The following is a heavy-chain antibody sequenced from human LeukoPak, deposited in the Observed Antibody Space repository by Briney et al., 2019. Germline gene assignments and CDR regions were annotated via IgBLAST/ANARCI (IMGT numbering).Heavy chain of an antibody. D-gene: IGHD5-12*01. CDR1: GFTFRSYW. CDR3: ARDRGYSGYVA. V-gene: IGHV3-74*01. CDR2: INSDGSTT. J-gene: IGHJ5*02. Sequence: GGSLRLSCAASGFTFRSYWMHWARQAPGKGLVWVSRINSDGSTTGYADSVKGRFTISRDNAENTLYLQMNSLRAEDTAVYYCARDRGYSGYVAWGQGTLVTVSS.